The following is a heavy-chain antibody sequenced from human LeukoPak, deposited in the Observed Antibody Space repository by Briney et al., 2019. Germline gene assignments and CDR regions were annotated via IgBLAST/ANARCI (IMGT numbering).Heavy chain of an antibody. CDR2: ISGGGGST. D-gene: IGHD2-15*01. CDR1: GFTFSNYA. CDR3: AKAIQYCSGGSCYSPFDY. Sequence: PGGSLRLSCAASGFTFSNYAMRWVRQAPGRGLEWVSVISGGGGSTYYADSVKGRFTISRDNSKNTLYLQMNSLRAEDTAVYYCAKAIQYCSGGSCYSPFDYWGQGTLVTVSS. V-gene: IGHV3-23*01. J-gene: IGHJ4*02.